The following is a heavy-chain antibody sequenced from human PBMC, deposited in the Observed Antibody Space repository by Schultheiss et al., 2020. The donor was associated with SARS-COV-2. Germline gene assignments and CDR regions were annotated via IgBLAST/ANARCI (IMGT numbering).Heavy chain of an antibody. V-gene: IGHV3-30*18. CDR1: GFTFSSYG. CDR2: ISYDGSNK. D-gene: IGHD1-26*01. Sequence: GGSLRLSCAASGFTFSSYGMHWVRQAPGKGLEWVAVISYDGSNKYYADSVKGRFTISRDNSKNTLYLQMNSLRAEDTAVYYCAKDPLPGWVVGAIDYWGQGTLVTVSS. J-gene: IGHJ4*02. CDR3: AKDPLPGWVVGAIDY.